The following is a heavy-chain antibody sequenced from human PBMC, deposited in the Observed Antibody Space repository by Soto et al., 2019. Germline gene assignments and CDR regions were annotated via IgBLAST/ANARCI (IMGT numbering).Heavy chain of an antibody. CDR1: GFTFSGSA. J-gene: IGHJ4*02. D-gene: IGHD2-8*02. V-gene: IGHV3-73*01. CDR2: IRSKANSYAT. CDR3: ITGWYMSVGPTRGEY. Sequence: PGGSLRLSCAASGFTFSGSAMHCVRQASGKGLEWVGRIRSKANSYATAYAASVKGRFTISRDDSKNTAYLQMNSLKTEDTAVYYCITGWYMSVGPTRGEYWGPGTLVTVSS.